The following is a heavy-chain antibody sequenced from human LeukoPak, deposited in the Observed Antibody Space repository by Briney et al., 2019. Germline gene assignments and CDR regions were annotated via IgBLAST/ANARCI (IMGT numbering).Heavy chain of an antibody. J-gene: IGHJ3*02. CDR2: IRYDGSNK. CDR1: GFGFSNFW. Sequence: PGGSLRLSCAASGFGFSNFWMSWVRQAPGKGLEWVAFIRYDGSNKYYADSVKGRFTISRDNAKNSLYLQVNSLRAEDTAVYYCARGSRFGVVGRDAFDIWGQGTVVTVSS. CDR3: ARGSRFGVVGRDAFDI. V-gene: IGHV3-30*02. D-gene: IGHD3-3*01.